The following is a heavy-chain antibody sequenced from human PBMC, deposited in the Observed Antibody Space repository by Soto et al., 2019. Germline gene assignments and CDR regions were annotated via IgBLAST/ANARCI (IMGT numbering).Heavy chain of an antibody. Sequence: PSETLSLTCAVSGGSISSGGYSWSWIRQPPGKGLEWIGYIYHSGSTYYNPSLKSRVTISVDRSKNQFSLKLSSVTAADTAVYYCASRDYYDSSGYYDWGQGTLVTVSS. V-gene: IGHV4-30-2*01. CDR2: IYHSGST. CDR3: ASRDYYDSSGYYD. D-gene: IGHD3-22*01. CDR1: GGSISSGGYS. J-gene: IGHJ4*02.